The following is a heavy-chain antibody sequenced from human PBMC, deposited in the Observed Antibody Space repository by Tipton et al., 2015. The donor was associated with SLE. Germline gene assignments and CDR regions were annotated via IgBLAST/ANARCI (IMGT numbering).Heavy chain of an antibody. CDR1: GGSISSYY. J-gene: IGHJ4*02. CDR3: ARLGSRTYLTLDGFYLDY. V-gene: IGHV4-59*08. D-gene: IGHD2-2*01. Sequence: GLVKPSETLSLTCIVSGGSISSYYWTWIRQPPGKGLEWIGYIYYSGNTNYNPPLKSRVTLSVDTSKNHFSLRLSSVTAADTAVYYCARLGSRTYLTLDGFYLDYWGQGILVTVSS. CDR2: IYYSGNT.